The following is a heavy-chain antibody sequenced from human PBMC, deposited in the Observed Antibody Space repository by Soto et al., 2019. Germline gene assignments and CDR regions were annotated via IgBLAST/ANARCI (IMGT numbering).Heavy chain of an antibody. CDR2: IIPIFGTA. Sequence: SVKVSCKASGGTFSSYAISWVRQAPGQGLEWMGGIIPIFGTANYAQKFQGRVTITADESTSTAYMELSSLRSEDTAVYYCARDPASTSLYYYYGMDVWGQGTTVTVSS. CDR1: GGTFSSYA. D-gene: IGHD2-2*01. CDR3: ARDPASTSLYYYYGMDV. V-gene: IGHV1-69*13. J-gene: IGHJ6*02.